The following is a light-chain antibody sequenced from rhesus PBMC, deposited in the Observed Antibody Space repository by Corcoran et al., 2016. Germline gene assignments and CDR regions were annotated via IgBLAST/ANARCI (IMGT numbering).Light chain of an antibody. CDR3: QQYSKWPQYS. Sequence: EIVMTQSPATLSLSPGERATLSCRASQSVSSYVAWYQQTPEQAPRLLIYGASSRATGIPDRVSGSGSGTDFTLTISSLEPEDFAVYYCQQYSKWPQYSFGQGTKVEIK. CDR1: QSVSSY. J-gene: IGKJ2*01. CDR2: GAS. V-gene: IGKV3S9*01.